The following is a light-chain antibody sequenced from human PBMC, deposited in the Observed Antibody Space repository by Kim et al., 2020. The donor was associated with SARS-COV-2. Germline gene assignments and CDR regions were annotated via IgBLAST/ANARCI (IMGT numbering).Light chain of an antibody. Sequence: EVVMTQSPDTLYVSPGERVTLSCRASQSVGTKIGWYQQRPGQAPRLLIHSASTRANGIPAKFSASGSGTDFTLTINSLQSEDFAIYYCHQYDNWPPPTFGGGTKVDIK. CDR2: SAS. CDR3: HQYDNWPPPT. V-gene: IGKV3-15*01. J-gene: IGKJ4*01. CDR1: QSVGTK.